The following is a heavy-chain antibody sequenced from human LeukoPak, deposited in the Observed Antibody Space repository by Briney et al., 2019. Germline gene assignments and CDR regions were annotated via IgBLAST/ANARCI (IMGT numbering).Heavy chain of an antibody. CDR2: IYTTGST. D-gene: IGHD2-8*01. CDR3: AGAPNTYYFDY. CDR1: GGSISSYY. V-gene: IGHV4-4*07. Sequence: SETLSLTCTVSGGSISSYYWSWFRQSAGKGLEWIGRIYTTGSTNYNPSLKSRVTMSLDTSKNQFSLRVSSVTAADTAVYYCAGAPNTYYFDYWGQGTLVTVYS. J-gene: IGHJ4*02.